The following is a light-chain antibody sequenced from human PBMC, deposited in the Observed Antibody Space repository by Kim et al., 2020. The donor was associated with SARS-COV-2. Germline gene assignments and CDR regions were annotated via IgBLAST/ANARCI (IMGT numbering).Light chain of an antibody. CDR2: KAS. V-gene: IGKV1-5*03. J-gene: IGKJ1*01. Sequence: ASVGDRVTITCRASQSISSWLAWYQQKPGKAPKLLIYKASTLESWVPSRFSGSGSGTEFTLTIDSLQPDDFATYYCQQYDTYSWTFGQGTKVDIK. CDR1: QSISSW. CDR3: QQYDTYSWT.